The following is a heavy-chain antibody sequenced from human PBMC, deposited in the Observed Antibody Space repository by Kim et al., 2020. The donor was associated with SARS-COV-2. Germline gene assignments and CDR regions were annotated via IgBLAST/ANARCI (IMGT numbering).Heavy chain of an antibody. V-gene: IGHV3-9*01. CDR2: ISWNSGSI. CDR1: GFTFDDYA. D-gene: IGHD6-13*01. CDR3: AKDMSSSSWTTHFDY. J-gene: IGHJ4*02. Sequence: GGSLRLSCAASGFTFDDYAMHWVRQAPGKGLEWVSGISWNSGSIGYADSVKGRFTISRDNAKNSLYLQMNSLRAEDTALYYCAKDMSSSSWTTHFDYWGQGTLVTVSS.